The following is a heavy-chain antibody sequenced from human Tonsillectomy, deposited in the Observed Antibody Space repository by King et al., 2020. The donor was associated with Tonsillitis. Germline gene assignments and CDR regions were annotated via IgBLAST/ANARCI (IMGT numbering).Heavy chain of an antibody. CDR3: AKATPLDYYDSSGYHHY. CDR2: ISYDGSNK. CDR1: GFTFSTYG. J-gene: IGHJ4*02. V-gene: IGHV3-30*18. Sequence: VQLVESGGGVVQPGRSLRLSCAASGFTFSTYGIHWVRQAPGKGLEWVAVISYDGSNKYYGDSVKGRFTISRDNSKNTVYLQMKSLRAEDTAVYYCAKATPLDYYDSSGYHHYWGQGTLVTVSS. D-gene: IGHD3-22*01.